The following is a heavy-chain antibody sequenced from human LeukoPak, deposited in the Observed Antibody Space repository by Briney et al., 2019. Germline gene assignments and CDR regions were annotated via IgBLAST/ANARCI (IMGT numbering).Heavy chain of an antibody. D-gene: IGHD3-10*01. CDR3: ARGKFGESLYWFDP. V-gene: IGHV1-3*01. J-gene: IGHJ5*02. CDR2: FNAGNGNT. Sequence: ASVKVSCKASGYTFTSYAMHWVRQAPGQGLESMGWFNAGNGNTEYSQNFQGRVTITRDTSASTAYMELSSLRSEDTAVYYCARGKFGESLYWFDPWGQGTLVTVSS. CDR1: GYTFTSYA.